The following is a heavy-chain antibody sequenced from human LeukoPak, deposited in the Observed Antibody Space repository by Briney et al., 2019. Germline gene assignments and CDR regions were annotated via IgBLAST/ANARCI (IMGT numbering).Heavy chain of an antibody. J-gene: IGHJ6*02. CDR2: IYYSGST. V-gene: IGHV4-59*01. Sequence: SETLSLTCTVSGGSISSYYWSWIRQPPGKGLEWIGYIYYSGSTNYNPSLKSRVTISVDTSKNQFSLKLSSVTAADTAVYYCARDNRYYGSGSYLTYGMDVWGQGTTVTVSS. D-gene: IGHD3-10*01. CDR1: GGSISSYY. CDR3: ARDNRYYGSGSYLTYGMDV.